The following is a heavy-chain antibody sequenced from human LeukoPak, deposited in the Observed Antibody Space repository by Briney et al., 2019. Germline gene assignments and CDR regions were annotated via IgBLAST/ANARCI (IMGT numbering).Heavy chain of an antibody. J-gene: IGHJ4*02. V-gene: IGHV3-23*01. CDR2: IKSSGTDT. CDR1: GFTFSTYA. Sequence: GGSLRLSCAASGFTFSTYAMSWVRQAPGKGLEWVSGIKSSGTDTYYADSVKGRFTISRDNSKNTLYLQMGSLRAEDTAVYYCAKDEGGTYYYDSSGRADWYFDYWGQGTLVTVSS. D-gene: IGHD3-22*01. CDR3: AKDEGGTYYYDSSGRADWYFDY.